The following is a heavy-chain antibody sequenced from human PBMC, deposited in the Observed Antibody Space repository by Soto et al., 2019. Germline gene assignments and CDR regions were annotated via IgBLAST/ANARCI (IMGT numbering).Heavy chain of an antibody. CDR1: GFPFTSYG. Sequence: QVQLVESGGGVVQPGRSLRLSCAASGFPFTSYGMHWVREGPDKGLEGVAIISDDGSDKYYADSVKGRFTISRDNSKNTLYLQMNSLRPEDTALYYCVGGQYYFDYRGQGTLVIVSS. J-gene: IGHJ4*02. CDR2: ISDDGSDK. V-gene: IGHV3-30*03. D-gene: IGHD3-10*01. CDR3: VGGQYYFDY.